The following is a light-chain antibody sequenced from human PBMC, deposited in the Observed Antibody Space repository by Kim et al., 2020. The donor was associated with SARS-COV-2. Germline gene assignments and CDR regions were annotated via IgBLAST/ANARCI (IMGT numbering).Light chain of an antibody. J-gene: IGLJ2*01. CDR2: QDS. CDR3: QAWDSSTVV. CDR1: KLGDKY. Sequence: ELTQPPSVSVSPGQTASITCSGDKLGDKYACWYQQKPGQSPVLVIYQDSKRPSGIPERFSGSNSGNTATLTISGTQAMDEADYYCQAWDSSTVVFGGGTQLTVL. V-gene: IGLV3-1*01.